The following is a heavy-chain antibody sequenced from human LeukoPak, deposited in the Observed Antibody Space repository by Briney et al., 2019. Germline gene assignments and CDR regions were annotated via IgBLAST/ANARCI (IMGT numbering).Heavy chain of an antibody. CDR2: IKQEGSER. Sequence: GGSLRLSCAASGFTFSSYWMSWVRQAPGKGREWVANIKQEGSERYYVDSVKGRFTISRDNAKNSLYLQMNSLRAEDTAVYYCARAYYYGSGRPNWFDPWGQGTLVTVSS. CDR1: GFTFSSYW. V-gene: IGHV3-7*01. J-gene: IGHJ5*02. CDR3: ARAYYYGSGRPNWFDP. D-gene: IGHD3-10*01.